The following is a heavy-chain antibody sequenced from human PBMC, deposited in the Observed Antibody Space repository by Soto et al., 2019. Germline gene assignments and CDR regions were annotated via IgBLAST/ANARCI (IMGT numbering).Heavy chain of an antibody. V-gene: IGHV4-34*01. D-gene: IGHD2-15*01. CDR3: ARSRKGYCSGGSCYQNWFDP. J-gene: IGHJ5*02. CDR1: GGSFSGYY. CDR2: INHSGST. Sequence: QVQLQQWGAGLLKPSETLSLTCAVYGGSFSGYYWSWIRQPPGKGLEWIGEINHSGSTNYTPSLKRRVTISVDTCKNQFSLKLSSVTAADTALYYCARSRKGYCSGGSCYQNWFDPWGQGTLVTVSS.